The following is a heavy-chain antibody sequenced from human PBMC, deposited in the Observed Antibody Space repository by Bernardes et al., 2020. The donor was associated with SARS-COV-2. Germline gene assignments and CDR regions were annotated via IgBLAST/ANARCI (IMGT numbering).Heavy chain of an antibody. D-gene: IGHD6-13*01. CDR3: TRVLEQQLVRDNWFDP. Sequence: SETLSLTCTVSGGSMSSGGHSWNWIRQPPGKGLEWIGYIYPGGTTYYNPSLRSRVSMSVDRSNNQFSLKLTSVTAADTAVYYCTRVLEQQLVRDNWFDPWGQGTLVTVSS. V-gene: IGHV4-30-2*01. CDR1: GGSMSSGGHS. CDR2: IYPGGTT. J-gene: IGHJ5*02.